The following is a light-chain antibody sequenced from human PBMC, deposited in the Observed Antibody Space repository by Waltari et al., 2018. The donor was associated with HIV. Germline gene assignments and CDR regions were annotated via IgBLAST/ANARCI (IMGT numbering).Light chain of an antibody. CDR3: ATWDSSLSSWV. V-gene: IGLV1-51*01. CDR1: SSHIGTNS. CDR2: GNN. J-gene: IGLJ3*02. Sequence: QSVLTQPPSVSAAPGQKVTISCSGRSSHIGTNSVSWYQHLPRTAPKLFISGNNNRPSGIPDRFSGSKSGTSATLGITGLQTGDEGDYYCATWDSSLSSWVFGGGTKLTVL.